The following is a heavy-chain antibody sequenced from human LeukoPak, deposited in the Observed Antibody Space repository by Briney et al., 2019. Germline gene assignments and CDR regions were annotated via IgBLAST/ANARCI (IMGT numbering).Heavy chain of an antibody. J-gene: IGHJ4*02. V-gene: IGHV7-4-1*02. CDR3: ARGLSHGADY. CDR1: GYTFTSYN. Sequence: GASVKVSCKASGYTFTSYNVVWVRQAPGQGLEWMGWINTNTGNPTYAQGFTGRFVFSLDTSVSTTYLQISSLKAEDTAVYYCARGLSHGADYWGQGTLVTVSS. CDR2: INTNTGNP. D-gene: IGHD4-17*01.